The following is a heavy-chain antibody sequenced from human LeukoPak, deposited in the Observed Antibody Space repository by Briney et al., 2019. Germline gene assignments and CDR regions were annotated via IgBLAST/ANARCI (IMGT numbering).Heavy chain of an antibody. CDR3: ARLWGSVSGYFDY. J-gene: IGHJ4*02. CDR2: IWYDGSDK. Sequence: PGGSLRLSCAVSGYTFSSHGMHWVRQAPGKGLEWVAAIWYDGSDKYYADSVKGRFTISRDNSKNMLYLQMDSLRAEDTALYYCARLWGSVSGYFDYWGQGTLVTGSS. CDR1: GYTFSSHG. D-gene: IGHD2-21*01. V-gene: IGHV3-33*01.